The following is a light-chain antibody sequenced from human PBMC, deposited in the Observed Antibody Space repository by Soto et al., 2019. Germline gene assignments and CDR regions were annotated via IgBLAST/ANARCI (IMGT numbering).Light chain of an antibody. CDR2: DVS. V-gene: IGLV2-14*01. Sequence: QSALTQPASVSGSPGQSITISCTGTSSGVGTYNFVSWYRQHPGKATILIIFDVSSRPSAISNRFSGSKSGNTASLTISGVQAEDEADYYCSSYANSDPVIFGGGTKLTVL. CDR1: SSGVGTYNF. CDR3: SSYANSDPVI. J-gene: IGLJ2*01.